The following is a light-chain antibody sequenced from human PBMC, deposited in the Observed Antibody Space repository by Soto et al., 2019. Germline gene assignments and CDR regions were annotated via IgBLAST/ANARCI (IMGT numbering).Light chain of an antibody. CDR3: QQYHNWPRT. J-gene: IGKJ1*01. CDR1: QSISNR. V-gene: IGKV1-5*01. Sequence: DIQMTQSPSTLSASLGDRVTITCRASQSISNRLAWYQQKPGKAPKVLIYDASSLESGVPSRFSGSGYGTEFTLTITSLQSEDFAVYYCQQYHNWPRTFGQGTKVDI. CDR2: DAS.